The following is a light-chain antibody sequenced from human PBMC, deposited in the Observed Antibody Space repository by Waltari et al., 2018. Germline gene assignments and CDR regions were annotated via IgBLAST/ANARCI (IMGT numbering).Light chain of an antibody. Sequence: DVVMTQSPLSLPVTLGQPASISCRSSQSLLYSDGNAYLNWFHQRPGQSPRRLIYKVSTRDSGVPDRFSGSGSGTAFTLTISRVEAEDVGVYYCMQATHYTFGQGTKLEIK. V-gene: IGKV2-30*01. J-gene: IGKJ2*01. CDR2: KVS. CDR1: QSLLYSDGNAY. CDR3: MQATHYT.